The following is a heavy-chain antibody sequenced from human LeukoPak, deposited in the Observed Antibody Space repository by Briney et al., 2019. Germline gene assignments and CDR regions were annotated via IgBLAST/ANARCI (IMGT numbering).Heavy chain of an antibody. CDR1: GFTFNNYD. CDR3: ARELRGYSYGFDY. J-gene: IGHJ4*02. V-gene: IGHV3-48*01. Sequence: AGGSLRLSCAASGFTFNNYDMNWVRQAPGKGLEWVSFISSSSTTIYYADSVKGRFTISRDNAKNSLYLQMNSLRAEDTAVYYCARELRGYSYGFDYWGQGALVTASS. D-gene: IGHD5-18*01. CDR2: ISSSSTTI.